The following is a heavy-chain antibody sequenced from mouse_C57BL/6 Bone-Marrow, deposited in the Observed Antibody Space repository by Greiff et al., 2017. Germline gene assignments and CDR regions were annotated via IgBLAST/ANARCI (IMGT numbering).Heavy chain of an antibody. D-gene: IGHD1-1*01. V-gene: IGHV3-6*01. CDR1: GYSITSGYY. CDR2: ISYDGSN. CDR3: ARDPFNYYGNYFDY. Sequence: EVKLQESGPGLVKPSQSLSLTCSVTGYSITSGYYWNWIRQFPGNKLEWMGYISYDGSNNYNPSLKNRISITRDPSQNQFFLKLNSVTTEDTATYYGARDPFNYYGNYFDYWGQGTTLTVSS. J-gene: IGHJ2*01.